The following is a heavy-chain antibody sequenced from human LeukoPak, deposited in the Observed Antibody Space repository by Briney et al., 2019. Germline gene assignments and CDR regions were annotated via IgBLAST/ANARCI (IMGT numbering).Heavy chain of an antibody. D-gene: IGHD6-13*01. CDR2: IYTSGST. Sequence: SETLSLTCTVSGGSISSYYWSWIRQPAGKGLEWIGRIYTSGSTNYNPSLKSRVTMSVDTSKNQFSLKLSSVTAADTAVYYCARVGAAAGPYYYYYYGMDVWGQGTTVTVSS. CDR3: ARVGAAAGPYYYYYYGMDV. J-gene: IGHJ6*02. V-gene: IGHV4-4*07. CDR1: GGSISSYY.